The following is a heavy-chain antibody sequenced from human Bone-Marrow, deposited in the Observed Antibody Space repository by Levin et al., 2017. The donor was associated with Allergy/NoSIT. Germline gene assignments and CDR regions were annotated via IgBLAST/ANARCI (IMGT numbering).Heavy chain of an antibody. CDR2: IYFSGST. J-gene: IGHJ5*02. CDR1: GGSISTNIYY. CDR3: VREGTRSSSWYTS. Sequence: SETLSLTCTVSGGSISTNIYYWGWIRQPPGKGLEWIGSIYFSGSTYYNPSLKSRVTISVDTSKNQFSLNVISVTAADTAIYYCVREGTRSSSWYTSWGQGTLVTVSS. V-gene: IGHV4-39*02. D-gene: IGHD6-13*01.